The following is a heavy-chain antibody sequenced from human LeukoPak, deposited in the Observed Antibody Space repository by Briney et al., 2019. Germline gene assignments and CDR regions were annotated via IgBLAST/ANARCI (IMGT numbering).Heavy chain of an antibody. Sequence: GRSLRLSCAASGFTFSSYGMHWVRQAPGKGLEWVAVIWYDGSNKYYADSVKGRFTISRDNSKNTLYLQMNSLRAEDTAVYYCAKDAHYYDSSGYYYANNYWGQGTLVTVSS. V-gene: IGHV3-33*06. CDR3: AKDAHYYDSSGYYYANNY. J-gene: IGHJ4*02. D-gene: IGHD3-22*01. CDR1: GFTFSSYG. CDR2: IWYDGSNK.